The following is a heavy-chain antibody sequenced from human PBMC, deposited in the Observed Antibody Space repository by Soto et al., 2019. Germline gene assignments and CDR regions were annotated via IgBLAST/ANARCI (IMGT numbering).Heavy chain of an antibody. V-gene: IGHV4-4*07. CDR3: ARDGQILRASDILTRSPYECYYHDRLAV. CDR2: IYTSGST. CDR1: GGCISSYY. Sequence: PSETLSLACAVSGGCISSYYWSWIRQPAGKRLEWIGRIYTSGSTNYNPSLKSRVTMSVDTSKNQFSLTLSSVTAAPPAVYYCARDGQILRASDILTRSPYECYYHDRLAVSAPGT. D-gene: IGHD3-9*01. J-gene: IGHJ6*02.